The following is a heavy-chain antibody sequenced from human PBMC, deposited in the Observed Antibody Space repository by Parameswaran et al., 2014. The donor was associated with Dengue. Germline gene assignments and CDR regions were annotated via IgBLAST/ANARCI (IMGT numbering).Heavy chain of an antibody. CDR3: ASAPTSTYYYDSSGRYYYYYGMDV. Sequence: ASETLSLTCAVSGGSISSGGYSWSWIRQPPGKGLEWIGYIYHSGSTYYNPSLKSRVTISVDRSKDQFSLKLSSVTAADTAVYYCASAPTSTYYYDSSGRYYYYYGMDVWGQGTTVTVSS. V-gene: IGHV4-30-2*01. CDR2: IYHSGST. CDR1: GGSISSGGYS. J-gene: IGHJ6*02. D-gene: IGHD3-22*01.